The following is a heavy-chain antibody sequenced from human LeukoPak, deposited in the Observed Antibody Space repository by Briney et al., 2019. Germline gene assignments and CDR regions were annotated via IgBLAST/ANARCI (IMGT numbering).Heavy chain of an antibody. D-gene: IGHD5-12*01. CDR3: ARTGGGYGAYYFDY. J-gene: IGHJ4*02. Sequence: ASVKVSCKASGYTFTSSGISWVRQAPRQGHERMGWISAYNGNTNYAQKLQDRVTLTTDTSTSTAYMELRSLRSDDTAVYYCARTGGGYGAYYFDYWGQGTLVTVSS. CDR2: ISAYNGNT. CDR1: GYTFTSSG. V-gene: IGHV1-18*01.